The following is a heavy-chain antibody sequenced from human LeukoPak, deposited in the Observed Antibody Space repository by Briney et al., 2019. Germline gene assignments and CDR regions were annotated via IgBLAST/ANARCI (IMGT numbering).Heavy chain of an antibody. J-gene: IGHJ4*02. V-gene: IGHV3-23*01. Sequence: GGSLRLSCAASGFTFSSYGMSWVRQAPGKGLEWVSAISGSGGSTYYADSVKGRFTISRDNSKNTLYLQMNSLRAEDTAVYYCAKDLAVTRRPGYFDYWGQGTLVTVSS. D-gene: IGHD4-17*01. CDR1: GFTFSSYG. CDR3: AKDLAVTRRPGYFDY. CDR2: ISGSGGST.